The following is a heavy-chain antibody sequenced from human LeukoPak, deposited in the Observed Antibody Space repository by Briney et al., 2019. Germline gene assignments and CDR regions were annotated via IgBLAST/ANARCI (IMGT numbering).Heavy chain of an antibody. CDR1: GGSFSGYY. Sequence: PSETLSLTCAVYGGSFSGYYWSWLRQPPGKGLEWIGEINHSGSTNYNPSLKSRVTISVDTSKNQSSLKLSSVTAADTAVYYCASGHWYHYDSSGYYRKLYYFDYWGQGTLVTVSS. CDR3: ASGHWYHYDSSGYYRKLYYFDY. CDR2: INHSGST. V-gene: IGHV4-34*01. D-gene: IGHD3-22*01. J-gene: IGHJ4*02.